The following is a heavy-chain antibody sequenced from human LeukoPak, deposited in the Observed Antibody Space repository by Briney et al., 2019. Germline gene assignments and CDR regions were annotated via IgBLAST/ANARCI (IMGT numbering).Heavy chain of an antibody. CDR3: ARTLQLERRVGAPANGMDV. V-gene: IGHV1-18*01. J-gene: IGHJ6*02. D-gene: IGHD1-1*01. CDR2: ISAYNGNT. Sequence: ASVKVSCKASGYTFTSYGISWVRQAPGQGLEWMGWISAYNGNTNYAQKLQGRVTMTTDTSTSTAYMELRSLRSDDTAVCYCARTLQLERRVGAPANGMDVWGQGTTVTVSS. CDR1: GYTFTSYG.